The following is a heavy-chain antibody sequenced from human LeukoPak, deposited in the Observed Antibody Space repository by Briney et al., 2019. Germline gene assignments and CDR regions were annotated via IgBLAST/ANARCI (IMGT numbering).Heavy chain of an antibody. D-gene: IGHD4-17*01. CDR1: GYTFTSYD. J-gene: IGHJ6*02. V-gene: IGHV1-8*01. CDR3: ARDYGDSGYYYGMDV. CDR2: MNPNSGNT. Sequence: ASVKVSCKASGYTFTSYDINWVRQATGQGLEWMGWMNPNSGNTGYAQKFQGRVTMTRNTSISTAYMELSSLRSEDTAVYYCARDYGDSGYYYGMDVWGQGTTVTVSS.